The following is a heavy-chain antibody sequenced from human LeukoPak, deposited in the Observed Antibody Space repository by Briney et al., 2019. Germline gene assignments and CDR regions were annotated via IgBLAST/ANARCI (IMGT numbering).Heavy chain of an antibody. CDR1: GYSISNGYY. Sequence: PSETLSLTCTVSGYSISNGYYWGWIWQPPGKGLEWIGSIYHSGSTYYNPSLKSRVTISVDTSKNQFSLKLSSVTAADTAVYYCARQRRKSHYDSSGYYLYWGQGTLVTVSS. D-gene: IGHD3-22*01. V-gene: IGHV4-38-2*02. J-gene: IGHJ4*02. CDR3: ARQRRKSHYDSSGYYLY. CDR2: IYHSGST.